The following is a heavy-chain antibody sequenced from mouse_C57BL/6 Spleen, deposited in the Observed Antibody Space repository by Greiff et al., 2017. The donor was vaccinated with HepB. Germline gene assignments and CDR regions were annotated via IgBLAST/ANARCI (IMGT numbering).Heavy chain of an antibody. J-gene: IGHJ4*01. D-gene: IGHD1-1*01. CDR2: IYPSDSYT. CDR1: GYTFTSYW. V-gene: IGHV1-69*01. CDR3: ARVYYYGSSYDYYARDY. Sequence: VQLQQSGAELVMPGASVKLSCKASGYTFTSYWMHWVKQRPGQGLEWIGEIYPSDSYTNYNQKFKGKSTLTVDKSSSTAYMQLSSLTSEDSAVYYCARVYYYGSSYDYYARDYWGQRTSVTVSS.